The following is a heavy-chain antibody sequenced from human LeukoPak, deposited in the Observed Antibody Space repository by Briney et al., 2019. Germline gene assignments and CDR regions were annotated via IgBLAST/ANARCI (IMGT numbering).Heavy chain of an antibody. V-gene: IGHV1-3*03. CDR2: INAGNGNT. D-gene: IGHD2-21*01. J-gene: IGHJ5*02. CDR3: ARSLSDFYPNWFDP. CDR1: GYTFTSSA. Sequence: ASVKVSCKASGYTFTSSAMSWVRQAPGQRLEWMGWINAGNGNTKYSQEFQGRVTISRDTSASTVYMELSSLRSEDMAVYYCARSLSDFYPNWFDPWGQGTLVTVSS.